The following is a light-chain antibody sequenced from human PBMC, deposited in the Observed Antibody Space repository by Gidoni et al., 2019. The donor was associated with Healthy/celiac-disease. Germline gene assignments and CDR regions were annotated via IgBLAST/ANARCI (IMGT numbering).Light chain of an antibody. V-gene: IGKV4-1*01. CDR3: QQYCNTPGT. CDR1: QSVLYSSNNRTS. CDR2: WAS. J-gene: IGKJ2*02. Sequence: DIVMTQSLDPLAVSLGERATINCKPSQSVLYSSNNRTSLAWYQQKPGQPPKLLIYWASTRGSGVPSRFSGGGSRADFTLTSSSLQAEDVAVYYYQQYCNTPGTFGQGTKLEIK.